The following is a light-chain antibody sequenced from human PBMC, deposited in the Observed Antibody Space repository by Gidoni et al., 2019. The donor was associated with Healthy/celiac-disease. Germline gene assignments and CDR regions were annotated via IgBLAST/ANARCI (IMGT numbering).Light chain of an antibody. V-gene: IGKV4-1*01. Sequence: DIVMTQSPDARAVALGERATINCKSSQSVVYSSNNKNYLAWYQQKPGQPPKLLIYWASTRESGVPDRFSGSGSGTDFTLPISSLQAEDVAVYYCQQYYSTPLTFGPGTKVDIK. CDR2: WAS. J-gene: IGKJ3*01. CDR3: QQYYSTPLT. CDR1: QSVVYSSNNKNY.